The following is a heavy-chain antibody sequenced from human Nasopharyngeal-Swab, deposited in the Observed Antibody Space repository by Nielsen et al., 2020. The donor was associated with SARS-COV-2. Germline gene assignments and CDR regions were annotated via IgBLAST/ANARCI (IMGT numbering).Heavy chain of an antibody. Sequence: GGSLRLSCSASGFTFSNAWLNWVRQAPGKGLDWFGRIKSKTDGGPTDYAAPVKGRFTISRDDSKNTLYLQMNSLKTEDTAVYYCARDEGSGSMGAGGYYFDYWGKGNLVTVSS. V-gene: IGHV3-15*07. CDR3: ARDEGSGSMGAGGYYFDY. D-gene: IGHD2-15*01. CDR2: IKSKTDGGPT. CDR1: GFTFSNAW. J-gene: IGHJ4*02.